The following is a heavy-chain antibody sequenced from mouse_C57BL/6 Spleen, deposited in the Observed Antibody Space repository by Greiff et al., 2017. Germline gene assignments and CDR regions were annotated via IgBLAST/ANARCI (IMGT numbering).Heavy chain of an antibody. CDR2: IRNKANGYTT. Sequence: EVNLVESGGGLVQPGGSLSLSCAASGFTFTDYYMSWVRQPPGKALEWLGFIRNKANGYTTEYSASVKGRFTISRDNSQSILYLQMNALRAEDSATYYCARHGYYVEDYAMDYWGQGTSVTVSS. V-gene: IGHV7-3*01. CDR1: GFTFTDYY. J-gene: IGHJ4*01. CDR3: ARHGYYVEDYAMDY. D-gene: IGHD2-3*01.